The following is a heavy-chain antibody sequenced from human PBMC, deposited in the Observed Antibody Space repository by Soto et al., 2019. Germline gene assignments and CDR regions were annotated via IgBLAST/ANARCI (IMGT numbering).Heavy chain of an antibody. CDR1: GGSIDSGAFS. D-gene: IGHD6-19*01. Sequence: KSSETLSLTCAVSGGSIDSGAFSLSWIRQPPGKGLEWIGYVTHSGTAYSIPSLNGRLTLSVDSSQTQFSLKLTSATAADSAFYYCARIHWAQSSLDYWGRGILVTVSS. CDR2: VTHSGTA. J-gene: IGHJ4*02. V-gene: IGHV4-30-2*01. CDR3: ARIHWAQSSLDY.